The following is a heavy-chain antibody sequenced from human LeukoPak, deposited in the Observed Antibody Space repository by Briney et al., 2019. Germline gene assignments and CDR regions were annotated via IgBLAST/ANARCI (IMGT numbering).Heavy chain of an antibody. J-gene: IGHJ4*02. V-gene: IGHV3-53*01. Sequence: PGGSLRLSCVASGLTVNNNYMNWVRQAPGKGLEWVSALYIGGNTYYADSVRGRFTISRDNSKNTLYLQMNSPRAEDTAVYYCARDSGFDYWGQGTLVTVSS. CDR1: GLTVNNNY. D-gene: IGHD3-10*01. CDR2: LYIGGNT. CDR3: ARDSGFDY.